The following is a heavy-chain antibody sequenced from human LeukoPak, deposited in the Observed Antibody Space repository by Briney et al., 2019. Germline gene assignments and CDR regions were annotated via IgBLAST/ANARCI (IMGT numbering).Heavy chain of an antibody. Sequence: ASVKVSCKASGYTFTGYYMHWVRQAPGQGLEWMGWINPNSGGTNYAQKFQGRVTMTRDTSISTAYMELSRLRSDDTAVYYCARGDYYDSSGYSLPRDWGQGTLVTVSS. CDR1: GYTFTGYY. CDR2: INPNSGGT. CDR3: ARGDYYDSSGYSLPRD. D-gene: IGHD3-22*01. V-gene: IGHV1-2*02. J-gene: IGHJ4*02.